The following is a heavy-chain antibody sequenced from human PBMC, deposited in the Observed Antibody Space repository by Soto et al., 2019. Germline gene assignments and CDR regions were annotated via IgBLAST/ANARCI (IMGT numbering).Heavy chain of an antibody. V-gene: IGHV4-34*01. Sequence: SETLSLTCAVYGGSFSGYYWSWIRQPPGKGLEWTGEINHSGSTNYNPSLKSRVTISVDTSKNQFSLKLSSVTAADTAVYYCAKSYYYYYGTDVRGKGTTVTVSS. CDR2: INHSGST. J-gene: IGHJ6*04. CDR3: AKSYYYYYGTDV. CDR1: GGSFSGYY.